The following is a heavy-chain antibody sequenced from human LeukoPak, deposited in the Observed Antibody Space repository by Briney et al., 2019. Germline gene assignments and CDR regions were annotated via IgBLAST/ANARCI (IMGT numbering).Heavy chain of an antibody. CDR2: IYYSGST. V-gene: IGHV4-31*03. J-gene: IGHJ4*02. CDR3: ARARTDTAMVTWGYFDY. CDR1: GGSISSGGYY. D-gene: IGHD5-18*01. Sequence: SQTLSLTCTVSGGSISSGGYYWSWIRQPPGKGLEWIGYIYYSGSTYYNPSLKSRVTISVDTSKNQFSLKLSSVTAADTAVYYCARARTDTAMVTWGYFDYWGQGTLVTVSS.